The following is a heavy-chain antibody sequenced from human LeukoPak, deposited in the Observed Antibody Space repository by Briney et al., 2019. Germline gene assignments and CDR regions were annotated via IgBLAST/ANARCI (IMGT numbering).Heavy chain of an antibody. D-gene: IGHD3-22*01. CDR2: PYYSGNT. CDR1: GGSITGSSYY. V-gene: IGHV4-39*01. J-gene: IGHJ4*02. CDR3: ARHYCDSTGYYYFDY. Sequence: PSETLSLTCTVSGGSITGSSYYWGWIRQPPGKGLEWIGSPYYSGNTYYNPSLKSRVTISVDTSKNQFSLKLSSATAADTAVYYCARHYCDSTGYYYFDYWGQGTLVTVSS.